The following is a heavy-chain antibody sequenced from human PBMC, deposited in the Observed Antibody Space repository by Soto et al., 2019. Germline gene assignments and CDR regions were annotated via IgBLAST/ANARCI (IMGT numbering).Heavy chain of an antibody. CDR1: GYTFTSYG. V-gene: IGHV1-18*04. D-gene: IGHD3-16*02. CDR2: ISAYNGNT. J-gene: IGHJ4*02. Sequence: QVQLVQSGAEVKKPGAAVKVSCKASGYTFTSYGISWVRQAPGQGLEWMGWISAYNGNTNYAQKLQGRVTMTTDTSTSTACMELRSLRSDDTAVYYCARSYYDYVWGSYRYTGSDYWGQGTLVTVSS. CDR3: ARSYYDYVWGSYRYTGSDY.